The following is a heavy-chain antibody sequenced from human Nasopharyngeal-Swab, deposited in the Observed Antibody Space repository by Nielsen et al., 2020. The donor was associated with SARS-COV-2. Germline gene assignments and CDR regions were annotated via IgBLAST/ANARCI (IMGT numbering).Heavy chain of an antibody. V-gene: IGHV4-34*01. CDR2: IHHRGRT. J-gene: IGHJ4*02. CDR1: GGSFSGYY. D-gene: IGHD3-3*01. CDR3: AFADFWSGYYFVPSHPPFDY. Sequence: SETLSLTFDVYGGSFSGYYWSGIRKLQGKGLKWFEEIHHRGRTNYNPSLKSRVTISVDTAKNQFSLKLSSVTAAATAVYYCAFADFWSGYYFVPSHPPFDYWGQGTLVTVSS.